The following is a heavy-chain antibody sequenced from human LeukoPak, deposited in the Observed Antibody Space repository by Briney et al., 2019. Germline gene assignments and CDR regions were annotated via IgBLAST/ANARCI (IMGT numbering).Heavy chain of an antibody. Sequence: PGGSLRLSCAASGFTFSSYGMHWVRQAPGKGLEWVAVISYDGSNKYYADSVKGRFTISRDNAKNSLYLQMNSLRAEDTAVYYCSRRPKAARPYSDYWGQGTLVNVSS. J-gene: IGHJ4*02. CDR2: ISYDGSNK. CDR1: GFTFSSYG. D-gene: IGHD6-6*01. CDR3: SRRPKAARPYSDY. V-gene: IGHV3-30*03.